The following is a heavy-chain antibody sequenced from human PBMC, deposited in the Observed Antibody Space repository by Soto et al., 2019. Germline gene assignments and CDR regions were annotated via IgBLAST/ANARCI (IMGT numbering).Heavy chain of an antibody. Sequence: LRLSCAASGFTFSSYAMTWVRQAPGKGLEWVSTISGTGGNTYYADSVKGRFTISRDNSKDTVYLQMNSLRAEDTAVYYCVKAVYLLDFDYWGQGTLVTVSS. V-gene: IGHV3-23*01. J-gene: IGHJ4*02. CDR1: GFTFSSYA. D-gene: IGHD1-20*01. CDR2: ISGTGGNT. CDR3: VKAVYLLDFDY.